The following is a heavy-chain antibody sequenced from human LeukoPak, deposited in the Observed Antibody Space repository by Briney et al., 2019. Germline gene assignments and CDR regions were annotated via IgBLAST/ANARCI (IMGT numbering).Heavy chain of an antibody. Sequence: ASVKVSCKASGYTFTSYAMNWVRQAPGQGLEWMGWINTNTGNPTYAQGFTGRFVFSLDTSVSTAYLQISSLKAEDTAVYYCARVHDSSGYYYFDYRGQGTLVTVSS. CDR2: INTNTGNP. J-gene: IGHJ4*02. CDR3: ARVHDSSGYYYFDY. V-gene: IGHV7-4-1*02. D-gene: IGHD3-22*01. CDR1: GYTFTSYA.